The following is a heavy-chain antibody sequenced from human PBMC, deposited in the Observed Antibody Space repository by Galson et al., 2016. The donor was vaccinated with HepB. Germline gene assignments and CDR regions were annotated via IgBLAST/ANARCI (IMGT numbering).Heavy chain of an antibody. J-gene: IGHJ4*02. CDR1: GFTFNTYA. CDR2: ISGGGNNA. CDR3: ARGGAFSPGWYLDF. D-gene: IGHD3-16*01. V-gene: IGHV3-23*01. Sequence: SLRLSCAASGFTFNTYAMSWVRQAPGKGLEWVSGISGGGNNAYYGDSVKGRFTISRDNSNNTLYLQMNSLRAEDTAVYYCARGGAFSPGWYLDFWGQGTLLTVSS.